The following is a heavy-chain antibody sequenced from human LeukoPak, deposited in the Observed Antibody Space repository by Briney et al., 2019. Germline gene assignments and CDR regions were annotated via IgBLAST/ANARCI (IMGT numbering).Heavy chain of an antibody. CDR1: GFTFSSYS. V-gene: IGHV3-21*01. Sequence: GGSLRLSGAASGFTFSSYSMTWVRQAPGKGLEWVSSISSSSSYIYYADSVKGRFTISRDNDKNSLYLQMNSLRAEDTAVYYCARGQLWQFDYWGQGTLVTVSS. CDR3: ARGQLWQFDY. D-gene: IGHD5-18*01. CDR2: ISSSSSYI. J-gene: IGHJ4*02.